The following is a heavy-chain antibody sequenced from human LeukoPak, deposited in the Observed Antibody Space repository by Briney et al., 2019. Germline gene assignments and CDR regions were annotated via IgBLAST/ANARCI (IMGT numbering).Heavy chain of an antibody. CDR3: AREGRYGSGSYSVDY. CDR2: ISAYNGNT. V-gene: IGHV1-18*01. J-gene: IGHJ4*02. CDR1: GYTFTSYG. Sequence: ASVKVSCKASGYTFTSYGISCGRQAPGQGLEWMGWISAYNGNTNYAQKLQGRVTMTTDTSTSTAYMELRSLRSDDTAVYYCAREGRYGSGSYSVDYWGQGTLVTVSS. D-gene: IGHD3-10*01.